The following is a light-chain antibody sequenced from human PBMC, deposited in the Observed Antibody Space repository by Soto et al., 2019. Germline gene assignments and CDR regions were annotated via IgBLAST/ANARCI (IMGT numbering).Light chain of an antibody. J-gene: IGKJ5*01. V-gene: IGKV1-5*01. Sequence: IQLTQSASTMSESVGDRVTITCRASQSISSWLAWYQQKPGKAPKLLIYDASSLESGVPSRFSGSGSGTEFTLTISSLQPDDFATYYCQQYKSYSITFGQGTRLEI. CDR1: QSISSW. CDR2: DAS. CDR3: QQYKSYSIT.